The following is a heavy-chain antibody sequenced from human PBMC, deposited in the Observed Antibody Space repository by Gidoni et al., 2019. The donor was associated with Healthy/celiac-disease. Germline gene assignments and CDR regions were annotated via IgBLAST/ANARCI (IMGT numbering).Heavy chain of an antibody. CDR2: INHSGST. V-gene: IGHV4-34*01. CDR1: GGSFSGYY. D-gene: IGHD4-17*01. Sequence: QVQLQQWGAGLLKPSETLSLTGAVYGGSFSGYYWSWIRQPPGKGLEWIGEINHSGSTNYNPSLKSRVTISVDTSKNQFSLKLSSVTAADTAVYYCASQEGWNGDYHFDYWGQGTLVTVSS. J-gene: IGHJ4*02. CDR3: ASQEGWNGDYHFDY.